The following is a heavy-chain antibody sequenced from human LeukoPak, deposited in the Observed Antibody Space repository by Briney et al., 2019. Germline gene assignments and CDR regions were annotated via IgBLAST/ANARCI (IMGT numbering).Heavy chain of an antibody. CDR2: INPNSGDT. CDR3: AREEHQNDAFDI. Sequence: ASVTVSCKASGYIFTGYYMHWVRQAPGQGLEWMGWINPNSGDTNYAQKFQGRVTMTRDTSISTAYMELSRLRSDDTAVYYCAREEHQNDAFDIWGQGTLVTVS. V-gene: IGHV1-2*02. J-gene: IGHJ3*02. D-gene: IGHD1-26*01. CDR1: GYIFTGYY.